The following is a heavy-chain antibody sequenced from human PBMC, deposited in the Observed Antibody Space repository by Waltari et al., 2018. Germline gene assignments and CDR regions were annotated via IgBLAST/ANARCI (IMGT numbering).Heavy chain of an antibody. D-gene: IGHD4-4*01. CDR3: ARATVTNGGFVY. J-gene: IGHJ4*02. Sequence: EVQLVESGGGLVLPAGSLRLSCAASGFTFSSYSMYWVRQPPGKGREWVSYSSSSSRTIYYADCVKGRFTISRDNAKNSLYLQMDSLRAEDTAVYYFARATVTNGGFVYWGQGTRVT. CDR2: SSSSSRTI. V-gene: IGHV3-48*01. CDR1: GFTFSSYS.